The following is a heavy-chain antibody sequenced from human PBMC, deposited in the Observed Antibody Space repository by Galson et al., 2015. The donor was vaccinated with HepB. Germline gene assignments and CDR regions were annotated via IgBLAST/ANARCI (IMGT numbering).Heavy chain of an antibody. CDR3: ARTGRGLYSFDS. J-gene: IGHJ4*02. CDR1: GFTFSGYS. CDR2: ITGDSGTI. V-gene: IGHV3-48*04. Sequence: SLRLSCAASGFTFSGYSMNWVRQAPGRGLEWLSYITGDSGTIYYADSVKGRITISRDNAKNSLYLQTNSLTAGDTALYYCARTGRGLYSFDSWGQGTLVTVSS. D-gene: IGHD3-16*01.